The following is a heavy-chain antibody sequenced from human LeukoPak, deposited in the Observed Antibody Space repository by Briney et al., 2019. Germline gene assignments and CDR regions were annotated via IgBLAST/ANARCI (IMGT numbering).Heavy chain of an antibody. CDR2: ISGSGGST. CDR3: AKVNSSSWFQMGAFDI. D-gene: IGHD6-13*01. CDR1: GFTFSSYA. J-gene: IGHJ3*02. V-gene: IGHV3-23*01. Sequence: PGGSLRLSCAASGFTFSSYAMSWVRQAPGKGLEWVSAISGSGGSTYYADSVKGRFTISRDNSKNTLCLQMNSLRAEDTAVYYCAKVNSSSWFQMGAFDIWGQGTMVAVSS.